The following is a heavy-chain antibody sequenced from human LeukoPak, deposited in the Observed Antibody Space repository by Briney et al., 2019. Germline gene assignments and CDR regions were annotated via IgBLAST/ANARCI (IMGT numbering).Heavy chain of an antibody. Sequence: GGSLRLSCAASGFTLSSFWMHWVRQAPGQGLVWVSRVNSDGRSTTYADSVKGRFTISRDNARNTLYLQMNSLRAKDTAVYYCARPRNDILSGFHYYYGLDVWGQGTTVTVSS. V-gene: IGHV3-74*03. D-gene: IGHD3-9*01. J-gene: IGHJ6*02. CDR2: VNSDGRST. CDR3: ARPRNDILSGFHYYYGLDV. CDR1: GFTLSSFW.